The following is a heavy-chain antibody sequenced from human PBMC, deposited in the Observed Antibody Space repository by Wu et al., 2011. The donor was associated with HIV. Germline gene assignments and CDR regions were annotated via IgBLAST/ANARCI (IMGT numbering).Heavy chain of an antibody. J-gene: IGHJ4*02. CDR1: GGNFINYA. Sequence: QVQLEQSGAEVKTPGSSVKVSCKASGGNFINYAISWVRQAPGQGLEWMGGIIPIFRTANYAQKFQGRVTITTDDSTSTAFMELSSLRSNDTAVYYCASAAMTTIRFSYHHYFDCWGQGTWSPSP. V-gene: IGHV1-69*05. CDR3: ASAAMTTIRFSYHHYFDC. CDR2: IIPIFRTA. D-gene: IGHD5-24*01.